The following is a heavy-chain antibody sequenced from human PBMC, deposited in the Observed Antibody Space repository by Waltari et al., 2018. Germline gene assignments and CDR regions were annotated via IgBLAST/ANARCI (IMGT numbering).Heavy chain of an antibody. D-gene: IGHD3-16*02. CDR2: FDPEEGET. CDR3: ATGHEYDYVWGSYRSAFDI. Sequence: QVQLVQSGAEVKKPGASVKVSCKVSGYTLTELSMHWVRQAPGKGLEWMGGFDPEEGETNYAQKFQGRVTMTEDTSTDTAYMELSSLRSEDTAVYYCATGHEYDYVWGSYRSAFDIWGQGTMVTVSS. CDR1: GYTLTELS. J-gene: IGHJ3*02. V-gene: IGHV1-24*01.